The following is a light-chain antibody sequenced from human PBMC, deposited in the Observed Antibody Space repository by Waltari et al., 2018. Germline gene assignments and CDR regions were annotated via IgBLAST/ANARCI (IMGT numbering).Light chain of an antibody. V-gene: IGKV1-39*01. Sequence: DIQMTQSPSSLSASVGDRVTITCRASQSISSYVNWYQQKPGKAPKLLIYAASSLQSGVPSRFSGSGSGTDFTLTIGSLQPEDFATYYCQQSYSTPLTFGGGTKVEIK. J-gene: IGKJ4*01. CDR1: QSISSY. CDR3: QQSYSTPLT. CDR2: AAS.